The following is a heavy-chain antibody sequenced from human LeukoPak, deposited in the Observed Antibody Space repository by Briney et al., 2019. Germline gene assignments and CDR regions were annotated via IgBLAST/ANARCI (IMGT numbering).Heavy chain of an antibody. Sequence: GSLRLSCAASGFTFSSYSMNWVRQAPGKGLEWVSSITSSGRYIYYADSAKGRFTISRDNSENSLYLQMDSLTAEDTAVYYCTRKGSQWDFLVDYWGQGTRVAVSP. D-gene: IGHD2/OR15-2a*01. CDR2: ITSSGRYI. J-gene: IGHJ4*02. V-gene: IGHV3-21*01. CDR3: TRKGSQWDFLVDY. CDR1: GFTFSSYS.